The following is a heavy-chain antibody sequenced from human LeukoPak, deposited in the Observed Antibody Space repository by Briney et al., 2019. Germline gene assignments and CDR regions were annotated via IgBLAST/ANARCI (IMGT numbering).Heavy chain of an antibody. CDR1: GGSISSYY. CDR3: ARGYDFWSGYYGAFDI. CDR2: IYYSGST. Sequence: SETLSLTCTVSGGSISSYYWSWIRQPPGKGLEWIGYIYYSGSTNYNPSLKSRVTMSVDTSKNQFSLKLSSETAADTAVYYCARGYDFWSGYYGAFDIWGQGTMVTVSS. J-gene: IGHJ3*02. V-gene: IGHV4-59*12. D-gene: IGHD3-3*01.